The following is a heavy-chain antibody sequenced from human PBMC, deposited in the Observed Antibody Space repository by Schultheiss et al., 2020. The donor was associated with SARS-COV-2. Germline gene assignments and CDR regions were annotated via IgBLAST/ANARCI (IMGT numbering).Heavy chain of an antibody. J-gene: IGHJ4*02. V-gene: IGHV4-59*01. D-gene: IGHD4-17*01. CDR3: ARWDYGDYAGFDY. CDR1: GGSISSYY. Sequence: SETLSLTCTVSGGSISSYYWSWIRQPPGKGLEWIGSIYYSGRTYYNPSLKSRVTISVDTSKNQFSLKLSSVTAADTAVYYCARWDYGDYAGFDYWGQGTLVTVSS. CDR2: IYYSGRT.